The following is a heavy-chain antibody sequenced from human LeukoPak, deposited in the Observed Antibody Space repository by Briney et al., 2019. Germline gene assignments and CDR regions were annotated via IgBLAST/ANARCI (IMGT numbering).Heavy chain of an antibody. CDR1: GGSISSGSYY. D-gene: IGHD3-10*01. CDR3: ARTYGSGAYYYYYYMDV. J-gene: IGHJ6*03. CDR2: IYYSGST. V-gene: IGHV4-61*01. Sequence: PSETLSLTCTISGGSISSGSYYWNWIRRPPGKALEWIGYIYYSGSTNYNPSLKSRVTISLDMSKNQFSLKLSSVTAADTAVYYCARTYGSGAYYYYYYMDVWGKGTTVTVSS.